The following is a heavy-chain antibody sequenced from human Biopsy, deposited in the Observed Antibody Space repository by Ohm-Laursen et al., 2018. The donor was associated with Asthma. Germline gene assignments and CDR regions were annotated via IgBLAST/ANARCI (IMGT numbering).Heavy chain of an antibody. V-gene: IGHV3-30*04. CDR2: ISYDGRNT. CDR1: GFTFDNYT. Sequence: SLRLSCVAPGFTFDNYTMHWVRQAPGKGPEWVTIISYDGRNTYYADSVEGRFTISRDNSKNTLFLQMSRLRPEDTAVYYCARGGLHYYEYYGMDVWGQGTTVTVSS. CDR3: ARGGLHYYEYYGMDV. D-gene: IGHD2-21*02. J-gene: IGHJ6*02.